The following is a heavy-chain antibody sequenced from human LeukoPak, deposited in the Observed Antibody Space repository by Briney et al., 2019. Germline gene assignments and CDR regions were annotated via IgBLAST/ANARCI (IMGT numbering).Heavy chain of an antibody. CDR1: GGTFRSYA. J-gene: IGHJ4*02. CDR3: ARDEPFLEWLLFNY. CDR2: IIPIFGTA. V-gene: IGHV1-69*01. D-gene: IGHD3-3*02. Sequence: SVKVSCKASGGTFRSYAISWVRQAPRQGLEWMGGIIPIFGTANYAQKFQGRVTITADESTSTAYMELCSLRSEDTAVYYCARDEPFLEWLLFNYWGQGTLVTVSS.